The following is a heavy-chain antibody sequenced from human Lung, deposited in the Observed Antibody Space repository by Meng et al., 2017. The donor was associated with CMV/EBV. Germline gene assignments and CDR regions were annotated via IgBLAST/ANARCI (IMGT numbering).Heavy chain of an antibody. V-gene: IGHV1-18*01. CDR1: GYTFASFG. D-gene: IGHD3-9*01. CDR3: ARVWNYDILTGYYTHYFDY. J-gene: IGHJ4*02. Sequence: QVQLVQAGAEVKKPGASVKVSCKGSGYTFASFGVNWVRQAPGQGLEWMGWISAYNANTNYAQNLQGRVTMTTDTSTSTVYMEVRSLRSDDTAVYYCARVWNYDILTGYYTHYFDYWGQGTLVTVSS. CDR2: ISAYNANT.